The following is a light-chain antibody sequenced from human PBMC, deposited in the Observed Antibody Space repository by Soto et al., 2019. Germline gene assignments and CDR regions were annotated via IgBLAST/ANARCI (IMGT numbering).Light chain of an antibody. J-gene: IGKJ4*01. CDR3: QQLSSYPVT. CDR2: KAS. V-gene: IGKV1-9*01. Sequence: DIQLTQSPSVLSASVRDRVTISCRASQGISSYLSWYQQKPGKAPNLLIYKASTLKSGVPSRFSGSGSGTEFTLTISSLQPEDFATYYCQQLSSYPVTFGGGTKVDI. CDR1: QGISSY.